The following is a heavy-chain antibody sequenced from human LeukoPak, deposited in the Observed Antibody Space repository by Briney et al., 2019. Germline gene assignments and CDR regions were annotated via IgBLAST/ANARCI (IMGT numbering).Heavy chain of an antibody. Sequence: ASVKVSCKASGYTFTNYAISWVRQAPGQGLEWVARISGYNGNTDYAQKVKDRVTVTADTSTAYLEMRGLTSDDTAVYYCARDHGDFVGVKVGFDSWGQGTLVTVSS. J-gene: IGHJ4*02. V-gene: IGHV1-18*01. D-gene: IGHD4-17*01. CDR3: ARDHGDFVGVKVGFDS. CDR1: GYTFTNYA. CDR2: ISGYNGNT.